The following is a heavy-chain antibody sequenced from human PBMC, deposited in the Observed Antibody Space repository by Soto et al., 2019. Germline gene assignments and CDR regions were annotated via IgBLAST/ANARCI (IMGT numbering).Heavy chain of an antibody. CDR2: IIPIFGTA. V-gene: IGHV1-69*13. CDR1: GGTFSSYA. Sequence: SVKVACKASGGTFSSYAISWVRQAPGQGLEWMGGIIPIFGTANYAQKFQGRVTITADESTSTAYMELSSLRSEDTAVYYCARAVVPAAISWFGPWGQGTLVTVSS. D-gene: IGHD2-2*02. J-gene: IGHJ5*02. CDR3: ARAVVPAAISWFGP.